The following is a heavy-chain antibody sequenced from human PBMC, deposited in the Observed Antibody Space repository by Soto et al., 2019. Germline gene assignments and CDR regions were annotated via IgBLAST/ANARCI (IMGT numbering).Heavy chain of an antibody. Sequence: GGSLRLSCAASGFTFSSYAMSWVRQAPGKGLEWVSAISGSGGSTYYADSVKGRFTISRDNAKNSLYLQMNSLRDEDTAVYYCARDGIHREQYFQHWGQGTLVTVSS. V-gene: IGHV3-23*01. CDR3: ARDGIHREQYFQH. CDR1: GFTFSSYA. CDR2: ISGSGGST. J-gene: IGHJ1*01. D-gene: IGHD1-26*01.